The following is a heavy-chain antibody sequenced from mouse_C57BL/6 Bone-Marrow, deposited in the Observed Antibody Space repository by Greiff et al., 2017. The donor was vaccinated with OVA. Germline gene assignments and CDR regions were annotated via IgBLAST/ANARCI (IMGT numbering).Heavy chain of an antibody. V-gene: IGHV1-69*01. CDR3: ARYTVVAYYYAMDY. CDR1: GYTFTSYW. CDR2: IDPSDSYT. Sequence: QVQLQQPGAELVMPGASVKLSCKASGYTFTSYWMHWVKQRPGQGLEWIGEIDPSDSYTNYNQKFKGKSTLTVDKSSSTAYMQLSSLTSEDSAVYYCARYTVVAYYYAMDYWGQGTSVTVSS. J-gene: IGHJ4*01. D-gene: IGHD1-1*01.